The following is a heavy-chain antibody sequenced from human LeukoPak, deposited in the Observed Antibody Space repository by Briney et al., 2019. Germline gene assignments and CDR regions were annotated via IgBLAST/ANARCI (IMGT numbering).Heavy chain of an antibody. J-gene: IGHJ3*02. CDR1: GFTFSGYG. CDR3: ARGRHPSDDAFDI. CDR2: ISGSGGSA. V-gene: IGHV3-23*01. Sequence: SGGSLRLSCAASGFTFSGYGMSWVRQAPGKGLEWVSGISGSGGSAYYADSVKGRFTISRDNSKNTLYLQMNSLRAEDTAVYYCARGRHPSDDAFDIWGQGTMVTVS.